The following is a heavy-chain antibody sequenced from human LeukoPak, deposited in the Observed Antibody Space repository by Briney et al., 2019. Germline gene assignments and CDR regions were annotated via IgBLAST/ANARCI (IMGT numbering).Heavy chain of an antibody. CDR1: GFTFSSYA. J-gene: IGHJ4*02. CDR3: AKGGVGSRSGLDS. D-gene: IGHD5-18*01. Sequence: PGGSLRLSCTASGFTFSSYAMSWVRQAPGKGLEWVSAISGSGGSTYYADSVKGRFTISRDNSKNTLYLQMNSLRAEDTAIYYCAKGGVGSRSGLDSLGQGTLVTVSS. V-gene: IGHV3-23*01. CDR2: ISGSGGST.